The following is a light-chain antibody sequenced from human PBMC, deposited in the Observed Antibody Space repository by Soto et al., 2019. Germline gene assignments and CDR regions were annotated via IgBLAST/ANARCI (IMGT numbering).Light chain of an antibody. CDR1: QSVSSY. Sequence: EIVLTQSPATLSLSPGERATLSCRASQSVSSYLAWYQQKPGQAPRLLIYDASNRATGIPARFSGSGSGTDFTLTISSLEHEDFGVCYCQQRSNWLYTFGQGTKLEIK. J-gene: IGKJ2*01. CDR2: DAS. V-gene: IGKV3-11*01. CDR3: QQRSNWLYT.